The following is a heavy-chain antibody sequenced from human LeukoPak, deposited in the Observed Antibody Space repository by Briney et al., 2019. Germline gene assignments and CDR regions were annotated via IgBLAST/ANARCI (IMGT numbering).Heavy chain of an antibody. Sequence: SVKVSCKASGGTLSDHVISWVRQAPGHGLEWMGGIIPLKGTSKLTQKLQDRATISADESTNTVYMEVRSLRSEDTALYYCATYDVLTGFEYWGQGTLVIASS. CDR3: ATYDVLTGFEY. D-gene: IGHD3-9*01. J-gene: IGHJ4*02. V-gene: IGHV1-69*13. CDR2: IIPLKGTS. CDR1: GGTLSDHV.